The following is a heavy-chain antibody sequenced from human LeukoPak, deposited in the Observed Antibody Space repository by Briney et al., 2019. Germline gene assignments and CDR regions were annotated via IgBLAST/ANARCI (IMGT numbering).Heavy chain of an antibody. CDR1: GYTFTGYY. J-gene: IGHJ4*02. V-gene: IGHV1-2*02. D-gene: IGHD4-17*01. CDR3: AKTRTTVFSPMDS. CDR2: INPNSGGT. Sequence: GASVKVSCKASGYTFTGYYMHWVRQATGQWLEWMGWINPNSGGTNYAQKFQGRVTMTRNTSISTAYMELSSLRSEDTAIYYCAKTRTTVFSPMDSWGQGTLVTVSS.